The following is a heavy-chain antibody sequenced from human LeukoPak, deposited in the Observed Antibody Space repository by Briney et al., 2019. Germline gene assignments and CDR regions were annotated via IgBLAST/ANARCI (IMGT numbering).Heavy chain of an antibody. CDR2: ISAYNGNT. V-gene: IGHV1-18*01. CDR1: GYTFTSYG. Sequence: ASVKVSCKASGYTFTSYGISWVRQAPGQGLEWMGWISAYNGNTNYAQKLQGRVTMTTDTSTSTAYMELRSLRSDDTAVYYCARDGYCSSTSCYIQYYFDYWGQGTLVTVPS. J-gene: IGHJ4*02. CDR3: ARDGYCSSTSCYIQYYFDY. D-gene: IGHD2-2*02.